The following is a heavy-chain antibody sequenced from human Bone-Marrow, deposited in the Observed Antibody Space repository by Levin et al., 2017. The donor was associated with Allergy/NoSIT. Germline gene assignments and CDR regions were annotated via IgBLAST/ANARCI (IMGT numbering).Heavy chain of an antibody. CDR1: GGSIINGGYS. Sequence: SQTLSLTCAVSGGSIINGGYSWNWIRQPPGKGLEWIGYIYHTGSTYYNPSLKSRVTISVDMSENQFSLKLSSVTAADTAVYYCARANDGALDYWGQGTLVTVSS. D-gene: IGHD1-1*01. CDR2: IYHTGST. CDR3: ARANDGALDY. J-gene: IGHJ4*02. V-gene: IGHV4-30-2*01.